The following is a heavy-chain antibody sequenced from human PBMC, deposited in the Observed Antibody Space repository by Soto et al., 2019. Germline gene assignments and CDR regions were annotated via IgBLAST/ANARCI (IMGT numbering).Heavy chain of an antibody. Sequence: VTGASNNGFHCRWLRQTPGKGLEWVGFMYYSETTKYNPSLKGRVNMSLDTSNNQVSLHLKSVAAADTAVYYCARANISTRNKLAYKWIHPWCQAT. J-gene: IGHJ5*02. CDR3: ARANISTRNKLAYKWIHP. CDR2: MYYSETT. CDR1: GASNNGFH. V-gene: IGHV4-59*01. D-gene: IGHD6-13*01.